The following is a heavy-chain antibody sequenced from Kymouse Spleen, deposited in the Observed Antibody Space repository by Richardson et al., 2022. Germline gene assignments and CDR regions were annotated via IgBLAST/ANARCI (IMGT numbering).Heavy chain of an antibody. D-gene: IGHD3-3*01. Sequence: EVQLVESGGGLVQPGGSLRLSCAASGFTFSSYAMSWVRQAPGKGLEWVSAISGSGGSTYYADSVKGRFTISRDNSKNTLYLQMNSLRAEDTAVYYCAKDQRITIFGVVISNWFDPWGQGTLVTVSS. CDR2: ISGSGGST. CDR1: GFTFSSYA. V-gene: IGHV3-23*04. CDR3: AKDQRITIFGVVISNWFDP. J-gene: IGHJ5*02.